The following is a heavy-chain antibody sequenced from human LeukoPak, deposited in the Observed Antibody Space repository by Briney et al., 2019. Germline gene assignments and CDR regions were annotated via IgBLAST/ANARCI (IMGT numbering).Heavy chain of an antibody. V-gene: IGHV3-20*04. CDR1: GFTFDDYG. CDR2: TSWNGGSS. CDR3: ARVSGYDWESFYDY. D-gene: IGHD5-12*01. Sequence: AGYLRFSGAGSGFTFDDYGMSRVRLAPGKGLKWGFGTSWNGGSSGYADSVKGRFTISRDNAKNSLYLQMNSPRADDTAMYYCARVSGYDWESFYDYWGQGSLVTVSS. J-gene: IGHJ4*02.